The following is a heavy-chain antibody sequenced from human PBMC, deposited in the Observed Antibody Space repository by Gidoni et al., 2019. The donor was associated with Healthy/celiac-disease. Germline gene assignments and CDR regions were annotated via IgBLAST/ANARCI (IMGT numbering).Heavy chain of an antibody. CDR2: IYSGGST. V-gene: IGHV3-66*01. J-gene: IGHJ4*02. CDR3: ARDRAIVGAAFFDY. D-gene: IGHD1-26*01. CDR1: GFTVSSNY. Sequence: EVQLVESGGGLVQPGGSLRLSCSASGFTVSSNYMSWVRQAPGKGLEWVSVIYSGGSTYYADSVKGRFTISRDNSKNTLYLQMNSLRAEDTAVYYCARDRAIVGAAFFDYWGQGTLVTVSS.